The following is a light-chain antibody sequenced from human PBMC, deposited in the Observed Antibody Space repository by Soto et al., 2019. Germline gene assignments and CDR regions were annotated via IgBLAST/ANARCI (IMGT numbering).Light chain of an antibody. CDR3: QQYGSSPT. J-gene: IGKJ1*01. CDR1: QSLSSGY. CDR2: DAS. V-gene: IGKV3-20*01. Sequence: IVITQGPGTRSLSPGERVTLAWRASQSLSSGYLAWYQQKFGQAPRLLIYDASRRATGIPERIGGSGSRTDFTLTINRLAPEDFAVYYCQQYGSSPTFGLGTKVDIK.